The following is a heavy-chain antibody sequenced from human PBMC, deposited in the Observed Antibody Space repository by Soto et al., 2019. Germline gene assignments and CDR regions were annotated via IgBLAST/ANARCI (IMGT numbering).Heavy chain of an antibody. Sequence: EVQLVESGGGLVQPGGSLRLSCAASGFTFSSYWMSWVRQAPGKGLEWVANIKQDGSEKYYVDSVKGRFTISRDNAKNSLYLQMNSLRAEETAVYYCAFPPDYGDYFGGMDVWGQGTTVTVSS. J-gene: IGHJ6*02. CDR1: GFTFSSYW. CDR3: AFPPDYGDYFGGMDV. CDR2: IKQDGSEK. V-gene: IGHV3-7*01. D-gene: IGHD4-17*01.